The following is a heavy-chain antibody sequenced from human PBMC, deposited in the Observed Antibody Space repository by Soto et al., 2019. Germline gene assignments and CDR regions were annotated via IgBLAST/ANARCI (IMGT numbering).Heavy chain of an antibody. J-gene: IGHJ4*02. Sequence: QVQLVQSGAEVKKPGSSVKVSCKASGGTFSSYAISWVRQAPGQGLEWMGGIIPIFGTANYAQKFQGRVTINADESTSTAYMELSSLRSEDTAVYYCAREPSAAAAAPYFDYWGQGTLVTVSS. V-gene: IGHV1-69*01. CDR1: GGTFSSYA. CDR3: AREPSAAAAAPYFDY. D-gene: IGHD6-13*01. CDR2: IIPIFGTA.